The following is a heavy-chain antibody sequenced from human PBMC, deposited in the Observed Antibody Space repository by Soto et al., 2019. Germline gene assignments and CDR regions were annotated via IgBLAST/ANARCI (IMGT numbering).Heavy chain of an antibody. CDR3: ARDFTTVTTPSSNWFDP. Sequence: SVKVSCKASGGTFSSYAISWVRQAPGQGLEWMGGIIPIFGTANYAQKFQGRVTITADESTSTAYMELSSLRSEDTAVYYCARDFTTVTTPSSNWFDPWGQGTLVTVS. D-gene: IGHD4-17*01. CDR1: GGTFSSYA. V-gene: IGHV1-69*13. CDR2: IIPIFGTA. J-gene: IGHJ5*02.